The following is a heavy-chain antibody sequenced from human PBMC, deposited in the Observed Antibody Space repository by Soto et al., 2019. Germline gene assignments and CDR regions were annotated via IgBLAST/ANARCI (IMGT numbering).Heavy chain of an antibody. J-gene: IGHJ3*02. CDR2: IIPIFGTA. V-gene: IGHV1-69*13. Sequence: SVKVSCKVSGGTFSSYAISWVRQAPGQGLEWMGGIIPIFGTANYAQKFQGRVTITADESTSTAYMELSSLRSEDTAVYYCARLQDDYSNPRNAFDIWGQGTMVTVSS. CDR1: GGTFSSYA. CDR3: ARLQDDYSNPRNAFDI. D-gene: IGHD4-4*01.